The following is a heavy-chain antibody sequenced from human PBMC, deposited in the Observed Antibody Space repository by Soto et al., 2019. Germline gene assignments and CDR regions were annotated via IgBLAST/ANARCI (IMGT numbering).Heavy chain of an antibody. CDR3: ARGGGFCGGDCYKGGIDY. V-gene: IGHV3-30*09. CDR1: GFPFSPYT. Sequence: QVQLVESGGGVVQPGRSLRLSCAASGFPFSPYTMHWVRQAPGKGLEWVAVISYGGNNKYYADSLKGRFAISRDNSKSTLYLQMISLRAEDTAVYYCARGGGFCGGDCYKGGIDYWGQGTLVTVSS. D-gene: IGHD2-21*02. CDR2: ISYGGNNK. J-gene: IGHJ4*02.